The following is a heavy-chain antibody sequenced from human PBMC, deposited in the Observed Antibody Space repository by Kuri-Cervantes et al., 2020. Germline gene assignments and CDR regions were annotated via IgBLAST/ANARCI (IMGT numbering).Heavy chain of an antibody. J-gene: IGHJ5*02. CDR3: AREFDAGGFDP. V-gene: IGHV1-2*04. CDR1: GYTFTVYY. D-gene: IGHD3-10*01. CDR2: INPNSGGT. Sequence: ASVKVSCKASGYTFTVYYMHWVRQAPGQGLEWMVWINPNSGGTNYEQKFQGWVTMTRETSISTAYMELSRLRSDDTAVYYCAREFDAGGFDPWGQGTLVTSPQ.